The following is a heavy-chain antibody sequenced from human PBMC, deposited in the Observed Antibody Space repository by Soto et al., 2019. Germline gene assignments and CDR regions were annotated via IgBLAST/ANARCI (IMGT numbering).Heavy chain of an antibody. V-gene: IGHV1-3*01. J-gene: IGHJ4*02. D-gene: IGHD6-19*01. Sequence: QVQLVQSGAEVKKPGASVKVSCKASGYTFTSYAIHWVRQAPGQRLEWMGWINAANGNTKYSQKCPDGVPIARHTPARTAYMELRSLGSEHTAVYYCARDLGGWPAYWGQGPLVTVSS. CDR3: ARDLGGWPAY. CDR2: INAANGNT. CDR1: GYTFTSYA.